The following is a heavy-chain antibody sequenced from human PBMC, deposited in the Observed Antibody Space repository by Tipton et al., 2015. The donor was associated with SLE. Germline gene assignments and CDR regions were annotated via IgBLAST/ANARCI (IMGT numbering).Heavy chain of an antibody. V-gene: IGHV4-39*01. Sequence: TLSLTCTVSGDSISSSSNYWGWIRQPPGKGLVGIGGIYYSGSTYYNPSLKSRVTISVATSKNQFSLKVSSVTAADTAVYYCARLVGAYDILTGYYQRYFDYWGQGTLVTVSS. CDR3: ARLVGAYDILTGYYQRYFDY. D-gene: IGHD3-9*01. CDR1: GDSISSSSNY. J-gene: IGHJ4*02. CDR2: IYYSGST.